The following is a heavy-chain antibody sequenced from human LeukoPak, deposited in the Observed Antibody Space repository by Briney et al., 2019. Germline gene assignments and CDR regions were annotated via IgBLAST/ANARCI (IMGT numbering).Heavy chain of an antibody. V-gene: IGHV3-9*01. CDR2: ISWNSGSI. D-gene: IGHD3-10*01. CDR1: GFTFDDYA. Sequence: GGSLRLSCAASGFTFDDYAMHWVRQAPGKGLEWVSGISWNSGSIGYADSVKGRFTISRDNAKNSLYLQMNSLRAEDTALYYCAKGGDSGSYCDYWGQGTLVTVSS. CDR3: AKGGDSGSYCDY. J-gene: IGHJ4*02.